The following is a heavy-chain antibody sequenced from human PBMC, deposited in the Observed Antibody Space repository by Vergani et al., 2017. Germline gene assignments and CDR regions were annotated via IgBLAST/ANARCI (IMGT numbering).Heavy chain of an antibody. CDR1: GYSFTSYW. V-gene: IGHV5-10-1*03. Sequence: EVQLVQSGAAVKTPGESLRISCKCSGYSFTSYWISWVRQMPGKGLEWMGRIDPSDSYTNYSPSFQGHVTISADKSISTAYLQWSSLKASDTAMYYCTRHVPCGDGACLHFDHWGQGTQVTVSS. CDR2: IDPSDSYT. CDR3: TRHVPCGDGACLHFDH. J-gene: IGHJ4*02. D-gene: IGHD2-21*01.